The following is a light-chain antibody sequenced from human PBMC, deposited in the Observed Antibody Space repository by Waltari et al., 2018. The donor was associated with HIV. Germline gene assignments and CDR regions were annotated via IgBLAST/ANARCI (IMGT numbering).Light chain of an antibody. CDR3: CSYAGNREI. CDR2: EGS. Sequence: QSALTQPASVSGSRGQSNTLSCTGNSRDGGRYTLVSWYQQHPGKAPKLMSYEGSKRPSGVSNRFSGSKSGNTASLTISGLQTEDEADYYCCSYAGNREIFVGGTKLTVL. J-gene: IGLJ2*01. CDR1: SRDGGRYTL. V-gene: IGLV2-23*01.